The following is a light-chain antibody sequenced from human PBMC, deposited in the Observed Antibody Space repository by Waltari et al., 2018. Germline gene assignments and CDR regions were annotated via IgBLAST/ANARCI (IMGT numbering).Light chain of an antibody. Sequence: EIVLTQSPGTLSLSPGERATLSCRASQTVRTTYLAWYQQKPGQAPTLLIYGASSRATGIPDRFSGSGSWTDFSLTISSLEPEDFAVYYCQQYDISPLTFGGRTKVEIK. CDR2: GAS. CDR1: QTVRTTY. J-gene: IGKJ4*01. V-gene: IGKV3-20*01. CDR3: QQYDISPLT.